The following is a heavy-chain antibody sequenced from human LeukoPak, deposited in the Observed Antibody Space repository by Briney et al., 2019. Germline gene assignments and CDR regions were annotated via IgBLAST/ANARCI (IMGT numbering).Heavy chain of an antibody. V-gene: IGHV1-2*02. Sequence: GASVKASCRASGYTFTGYYIHWVRQAPGHGLEWMGWINPNSGATNNAQKFQGRVTVSRDTSISTTYMELSRLGSDDMAVYYCARSGITTIPNFDYWGQGTLVTVSS. CDR1: GYTFTGYY. J-gene: IGHJ4*02. CDR2: INPNSGAT. D-gene: IGHD3-22*01. CDR3: ARSGITTIPNFDY.